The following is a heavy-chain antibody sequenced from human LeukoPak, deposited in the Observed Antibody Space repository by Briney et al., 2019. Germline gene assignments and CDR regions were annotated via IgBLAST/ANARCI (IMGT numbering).Heavy chain of an antibody. CDR2: IYYSGST. D-gene: IGHD6-13*01. CDR3: ARGAMGGSSWYGSWFDP. Sequence: SETLSLTCTVSGGSISSSSYYWGWIRQPPGTGLEWIGSIYYSGSTYCNPSLKSRVTISVDMSKNQFSLKLSSVTAADTAVYYCARGAMGGSSWYGSWFDPWGQGTLVTVSS. CDR1: GGSISSSSYY. J-gene: IGHJ5*02. V-gene: IGHV4-39*01.